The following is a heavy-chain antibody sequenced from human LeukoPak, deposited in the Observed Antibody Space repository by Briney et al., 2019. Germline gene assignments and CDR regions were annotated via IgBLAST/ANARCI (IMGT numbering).Heavy chain of an antibody. V-gene: IGHV3-66*01. CDR2: IYSGGST. CDR3: ARYGVARGIAAAGYFVY. Sequence: GGSLRLSCAASGFTVSSNYMSWVRQAPGKGLEWVSVIYSGGSTYYAGSVKGRFTISRDNSKNTLYLQMNSLRAEDTAVYYCARYGVARGIAAAGYFVYWGQGTLVTVSS. J-gene: IGHJ4*02. CDR1: GFTVSSNY. D-gene: IGHD6-13*01.